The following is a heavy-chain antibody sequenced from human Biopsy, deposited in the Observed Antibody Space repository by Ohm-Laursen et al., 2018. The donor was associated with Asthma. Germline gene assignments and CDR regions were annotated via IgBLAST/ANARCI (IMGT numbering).Heavy chain of an antibody. D-gene: IGHD4-23*01. CDR2: IYSGGGT. Sequence: GSLRLSCAASGFTVSTNGMSWVRQPPGKGLEWVSVIYSGGGTYYADSVQGRVTISRDNSKNTLSLQMNSLRAEDTAVYYCARAYGGSFFSGSFDTWGQGTMVTVSS. CDR1: GFTVSTNG. J-gene: IGHJ3*02. CDR3: ARAYGGSFFSGSFDT. V-gene: IGHV3-53*01.